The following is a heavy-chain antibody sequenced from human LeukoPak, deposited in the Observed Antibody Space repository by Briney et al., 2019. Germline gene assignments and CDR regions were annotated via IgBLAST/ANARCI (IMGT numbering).Heavy chain of an antibody. D-gene: IGHD5-24*01. Sequence: PGGSLTLSCAASGFTFSIYDMNWVRQAPGEGLEWVSYISRSGSTIYYADSVKGRFTISRDNAKDSLHLQMNSLRAEDTAVYYCAREGWLPYWGQGTLVTVSS. CDR3: AREGWLPY. J-gene: IGHJ4*02. CDR2: ISRSGSTI. V-gene: IGHV3-48*03. CDR1: GFTFSIYD.